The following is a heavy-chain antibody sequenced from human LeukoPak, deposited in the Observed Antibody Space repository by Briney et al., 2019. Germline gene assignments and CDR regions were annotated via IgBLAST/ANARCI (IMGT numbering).Heavy chain of an antibody. CDR2: IYSTGGI. V-gene: IGHV3-66*01. D-gene: IGHD3-22*01. J-gene: IGHJ4*01. CDR3: ARFYFDSSGQNSRAY. CDR1: GFTVSNNY. Sequence: GGSLRLSCAVSGFTVSNNYMSWVRQAPGKGLEWVSVIYSTGGIHYADSVKGRFTISRDSSKNTLFLQMSNLRAEDTAVYCCARFYFDSSGQNSRAYWGQEPRSPSPQ.